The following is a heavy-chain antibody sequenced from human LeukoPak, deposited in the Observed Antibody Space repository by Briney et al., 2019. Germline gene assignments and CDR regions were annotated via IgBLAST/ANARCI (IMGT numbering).Heavy chain of an antibody. Sequence: GGSLRLSCAASGFTFSTYAMSWVRQVPGKGLEWVSAIGGSGDSTYYADSVKGRFTISRDNSKNTLYLHMNSLRAEDTALYYCAKGYHLYDRAFDIWGQGTLVTVSS. J-gene: IGHJ3*02. CDR2: IGGSGDST. CDR1: GFTFSTYA. CDR3: AKGYHLYDRAFDI. V-gene: IGHV3-23*01. D-gene: IGHD3-22*01.